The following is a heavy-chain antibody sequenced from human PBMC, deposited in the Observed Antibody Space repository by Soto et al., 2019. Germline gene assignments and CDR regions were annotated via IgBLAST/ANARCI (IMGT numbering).Heavy chain of an antibody. Sequence: XETLSLTCAVDGWSLSGYYWSWIRQPPGKGLDWIGEINHSGSTNYNPSLKSRVTISVDTSKNQFSLKLSSVTAADTAVYYCARSMVRGVIPYYYYYGMDVSGQGTTVTVSS. CDR3: ARSMVRGVIPYYYYYGMDV. V-gene: IGHV4-34*01. CDR2: INHSGST. CDR1: GWSLSGYY. D-gene: IGHD3-10*01. J-gene: IGHJ6*02.